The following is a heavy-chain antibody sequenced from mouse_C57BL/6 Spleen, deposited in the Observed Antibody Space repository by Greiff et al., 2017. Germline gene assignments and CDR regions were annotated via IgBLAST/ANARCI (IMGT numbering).Heavy chain of an antibody. CDR1: GFSLTSYG. CDR2: IWSGGST. CDR3: ASLTTVVAPGYFDV. Sequence: QVQLQQSGPGLVQPSQSLSITCTVSGFSLTSYGVHWVRQSPGKGLEWLGVIWSGGSTDYNAAFISRLSISKDNSKSQVFFKMNSLQADDTAIYYCASLTTVVAPGYFDVWGTESTVTVSS. V-gene: IGHV2-2*01. D-gene: IGHD1-1*01. J-gene: IGHJ1*03.